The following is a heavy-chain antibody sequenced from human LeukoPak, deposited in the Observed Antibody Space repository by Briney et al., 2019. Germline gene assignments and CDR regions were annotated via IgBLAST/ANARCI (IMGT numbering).Heavy chain of an antibody. CDR1: GGSVSSGSYY. D-gene: IGHD3-10*01. V-gene: IGHV4-61*01. CDR3: ARDIMVRGVWSDY. J-gene: IGHJ4*02. CDR2: IYYSGSI. Sequence: SETLSLTCTVSGGSVSSGSYYWSWIRQPPGKGLEWIGYIYYSGSINYNPSLKSRVTISVDTSKNQFSLKLSSVTAADTAVYYCARDIMVRGVWSDYWGQGTLVTVSS.